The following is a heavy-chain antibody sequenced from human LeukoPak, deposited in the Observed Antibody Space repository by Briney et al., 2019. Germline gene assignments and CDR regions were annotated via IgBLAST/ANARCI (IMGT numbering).Heavy chain of an antibody. CDR2: IYTSGST. D-gene: IGHD4-17*01. V-gene: IGHV4-4*07. CDR3: ARQASRAGDYEYYYYYYYMDV. Sequence: SETLSLTCTVSGGSISSYYWSWIRQPAGKGLEWIGRIYTSGSTNYNPSLKSRVTMSVDTSKNQFSLKLSSVTAADTAVYYCARQASRAGDYEYYYYYYYMDVCGKGTTVTVSS. CDR1: GGSISSYY. J-gene: IGHJ6*03.